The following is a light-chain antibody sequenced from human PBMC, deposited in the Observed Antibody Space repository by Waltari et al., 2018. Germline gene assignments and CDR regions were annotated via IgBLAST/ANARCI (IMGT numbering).Light chain of an antibody. J-gene: IGKJ4*01. Sequence: EVVLTQSPDFQSVTRKEKVTITCRASQNIGNNLHWYQQKPGQSPKPLIKYASQSFSGVPSRFSGSGSGTDFTLTIISLEAEDAATYYCHQSDSLPTFGGGTKVEIK. CDR1: QNIGNN. CDR3: HQSDSLPT. CDR2: YAS. V-gene: IGKV6-21*01.